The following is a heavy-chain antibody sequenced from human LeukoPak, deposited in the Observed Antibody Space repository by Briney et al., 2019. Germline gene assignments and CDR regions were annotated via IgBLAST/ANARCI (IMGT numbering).Heavy chain of an antibody. J-gene: IGHJ5*02. Sequence: SETLSLTCAVSGGSISSYYWTWIRQPPGKGLEWVGYIQNSAIYRAKIKSSPSLQSRVSLSIDTSKNQVSLTVNSVTAADTAAYYCARQYSSSLPPLSWGQGTLVTVSS. V-gene: IGHV4-59*08. CDR3: ARQYSSSLPPLS. D-gene: IGHD6-6*01. CDR1: GGSISSYY. CDR2: IQNSAIYRAKI.